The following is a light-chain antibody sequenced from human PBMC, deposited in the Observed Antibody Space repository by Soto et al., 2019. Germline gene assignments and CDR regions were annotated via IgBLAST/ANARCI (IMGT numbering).Light chain of an antibody. CDR3: CSYASGSLYV. CDR1: SSDVGAFNY. J-gene: IGLJ1*01. Sequence: QSALTQPASVSGSPGQSITISCTGTSSDVGAFNYVSWYLQYPGKAPKLMIYEVGNRPSGVSNRFSGSKSGNTASLTISGLQAEDEADYYCCSYASGSLYVFGTGTKLTVL. V-gene: IGLV2-14*01. CDR2: EVG.